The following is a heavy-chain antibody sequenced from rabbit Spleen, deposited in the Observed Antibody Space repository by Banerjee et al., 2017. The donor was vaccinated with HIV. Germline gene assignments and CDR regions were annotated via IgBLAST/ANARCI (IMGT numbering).Heavy chain of an antibody. D-gene: IGHD7-1*01. Sequence: EESGGDLVKPGASLTLTCTASGFSFSSTYYMCWVRQPPGKGLEWIGCIYPGSSGTTYYASWAKGRFIMSRTSSTTVTLQMTSLTAADTATYFCARDLVTAIGWNFALWGQGTLVTVS. CDR1: GFSFSSTYY. CDR3: ARDLVTAIGWNFAL. V-gene: IGHV1S40*01. CDR2: IYPGSSGTT. J-gene: IGHJ4*01.